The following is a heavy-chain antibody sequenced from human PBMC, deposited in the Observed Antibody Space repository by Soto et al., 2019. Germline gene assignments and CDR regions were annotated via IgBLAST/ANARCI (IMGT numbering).Heavy chain of an antibody. CDR2: INHSGST. V-gene: IGHV4-34*01. CDR3: ARGHGISGYYFDY. D-gene: IGHD3-10*01. Sequence: PSETLSLTCAVYGGSFSGYYWSWIRQPPGKGLEWIGEINHSGSTNYNPTLKSRVTISVDTSKNQFSLKLSSVTAADTAVYYCARGHGISGYYFDYWGQGTLVTVSS. J-gene: IGHJ4*02. CDR1: GGSFSGYY.